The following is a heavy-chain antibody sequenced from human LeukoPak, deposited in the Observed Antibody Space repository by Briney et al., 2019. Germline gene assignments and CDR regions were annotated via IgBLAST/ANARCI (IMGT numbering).Heavy chain of an antibody. CDR2: IYYSGST. V-gene: IGHV4-39*07. CDR1: GGSISSSSYY. CDR3: ARGAHWGKYFDY. D-gene: IGHD3-16*01. J-gene: IGHJ4*02. Sequence: PSETLSLTCTVSGGSISSSSYYWGWIRQPPGKGLEWIGSIYYSGSTYYNPSLKSRVTISVDTSKNQFSLKLNSVTAADTAVYYCARGAHWGKYFDYWGQGTLVTVSS.